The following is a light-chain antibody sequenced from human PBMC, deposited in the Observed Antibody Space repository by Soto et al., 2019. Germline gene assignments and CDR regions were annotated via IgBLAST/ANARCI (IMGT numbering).Light chain of an antibody. CDR2: GNT. J-gene: IGLJ3*02. V-gene: IGLV1-40*01. CDR1: RSNIGAGYD. Sequence: QSVLTQPPSVSGAPGQRVTISCTGSRSNIGAGYDIHWYQQLPGTAPKLLVYGNTHRPSGVPDRFSGSKSGTSASLAITGLQAEDEAHYYCQSYDNSLSGWVFGGGTQLTVL. CDR3: QSYDNSLSGWV.